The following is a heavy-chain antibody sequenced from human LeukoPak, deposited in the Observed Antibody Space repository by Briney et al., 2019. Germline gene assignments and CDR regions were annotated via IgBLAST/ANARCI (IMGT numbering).Heavy chain of an antibody. CDR3: ARGSRTIFGRNYFDP. D-gene: IGHD3-3*01. V-gene: IGHV4-59*01. CDR2: LHYTRCP. J-gene: IGHJ4*02. Sequence: SETLSLTCTVSVRLISHYYWNWLPDPPEKGLERIGYLHYTRCPTYNRSLKSRITISVDMSKNQFFLNLRPGTAADTPLYYCARGSRTIFGRNYFDPWGQGILVTVSS. CDR1: VRLISHYY.